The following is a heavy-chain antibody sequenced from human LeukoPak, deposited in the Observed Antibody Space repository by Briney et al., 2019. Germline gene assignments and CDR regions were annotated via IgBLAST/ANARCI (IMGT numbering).Heavy chain of an antibody. CDR2: INHSGST. Sequence: KTSETLSLTCVVYGGSFSGYYWSWIRQPPGKGLEWIGEINHSGSTDYNPSLKSRVTISVDTSKNQFSLKLSSVTAADTAVYYCERGWFYLDYWGQGTLVTVSS. D-gene: IGHD3-22*01. J-gene: IGHJ4*02. CDR3: ERGWFYLDY. V-gene: IGHV4-34*01. CDR1: GGSFSGYY.